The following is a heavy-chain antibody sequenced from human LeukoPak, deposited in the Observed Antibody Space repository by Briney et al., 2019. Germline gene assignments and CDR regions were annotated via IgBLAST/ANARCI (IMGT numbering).Heavy chain of an antibody. CDR2: NVVGSGNT. CDR3: AAATSYDSSGYYRDY. V-gene: IGHV1-58*02. D-gene: IGHD3-22*01. Sequence: SVKVSCKASGFTFTSSAMQWVRQARGQRLEWIGWNVVGSGNTNYAQKFQERVTITRDMSTSTAYMELSSLRSEDTAVYYCAAATSYDSSGYYRDYWGQGTLVTVSS. J-gene: IGHJ4*02. CDR1: GFTFTSSA.